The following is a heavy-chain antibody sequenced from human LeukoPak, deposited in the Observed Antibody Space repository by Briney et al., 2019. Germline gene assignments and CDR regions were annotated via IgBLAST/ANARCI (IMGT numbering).Heavy chain of an antibody. CDR1: GGSFSGYY. CDR3: ARGKLTTVTKGRARFDY. V-gene: IGHV4-34*01. J-gene: IGHJ4*02. D-gene: IGHD4-17*01. Sequence: PSETLSLTCAVYGGSFSGYYWSWIRQPPGKGLEWIGEINHSGSTNYNPSLKSRVTISVDTSKNQFSLKLSSVTAADTAVYYCARGKLTTVTKGRARFDYWGQGTLVTVSS. CDR2: INHSGST.